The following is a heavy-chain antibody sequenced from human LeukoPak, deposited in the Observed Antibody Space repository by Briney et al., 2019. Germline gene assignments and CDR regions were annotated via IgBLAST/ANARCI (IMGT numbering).Heavy chain of an antibody. Sequence: SETLSLTCTVSGGSISSYYWSWIRQPPGKGLEWIGYIYTSGSTNYNPSLKSRVTISVDTSKNQFSLKLSSVTVADTAVYYCARQGVNYSLDPWGQGTLVTVSS. V-gene: IGHV4-4*09. CDR1: GGSISSYY. CDR3: ARQGVNYSLDP. D-gene: IGHD5-24*01. J-gene: IGHJ5*02. CDR2: IYTSGST.